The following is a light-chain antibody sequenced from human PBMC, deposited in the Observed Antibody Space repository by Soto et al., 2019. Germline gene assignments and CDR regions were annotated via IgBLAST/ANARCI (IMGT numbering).Light chain of an antibody. CDR3: QQTYSTPET. Sequence: IQLTQSPSSLSASVVDRVTITGLASQGISNYLNWCQQKPGKAPNLLIYAASSLQSGVPSRFSGSGSGTDFTLTISSLQPEDFATYYCQQTYSTPETFGQGTKVDIK. CDR2: AAS. V-gene: IGKV1-39*01. CDR1: QGISNY. J-gene: IGKJ1*01.